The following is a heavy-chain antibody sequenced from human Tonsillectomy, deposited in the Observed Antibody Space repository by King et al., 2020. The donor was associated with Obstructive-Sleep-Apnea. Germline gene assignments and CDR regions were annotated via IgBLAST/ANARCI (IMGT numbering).Heavy chain of an antibody. J-gene: IGHJ4*02. CDR1: GGSISSYY. CDR3: ARRTISIAAAGRSGIDDKFDY. D-gene: IGHD6-13*01. CDR2: IYYSGST. Sequence: QLQESGPGLVKPSETLSLTCTVSGGSISSYYWSWIRQPPGKGLEWIGYIYYSGSTNYNPSLKSRVTISVDTSKNQFSLKLSSVTAADTAVYYCARRTISIAAAGRSGIDDKFDYWGQGTLVTVSS. V-gene: IGHV4-59*08.